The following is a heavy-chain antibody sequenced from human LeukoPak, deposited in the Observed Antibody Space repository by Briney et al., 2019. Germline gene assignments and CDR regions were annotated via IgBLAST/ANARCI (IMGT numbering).Heavy chain of an antibody. CDR2: INTGGSST. CDR1: GFTFSSYW. J-gene: IGHJ4*02. CDR3: AGGSSTSCYD. Sequence: GGSLRLSCAASGFTFSSYWMRWVRQAPGKGLVWVSRINTGGSSTSYADSVKGRFTVSRDNAKNTLYLQMNSLRAEDTAVYYCAGGSSTSCYDWGQGTLVTVSS. D-gene: IGHD2-2*01. V-gene: IGHV3-74*01.